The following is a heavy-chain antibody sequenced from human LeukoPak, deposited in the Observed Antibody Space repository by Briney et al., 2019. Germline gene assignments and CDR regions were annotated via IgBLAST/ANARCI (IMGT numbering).Heavy chain of an antibody. V-gene: IGHV4-39*01. Sequence: SETLPLTCTVSGGSMSSSNYYWGWIRQPPGKGLEWIGSMYHSGSTYYNPSLKSRVTISVDTTKNQFFLKLSSETAADTAVYYCATITFGGVKGSCYFDYWGQGTIVTVSS. CDR2: MYHSGST. CDR1: GGSMSSSNYY. J-gene: IGHJ4*03. D-gene: IGHD3-16*01. CDR3: ATITFGGVKGSCYFDY.